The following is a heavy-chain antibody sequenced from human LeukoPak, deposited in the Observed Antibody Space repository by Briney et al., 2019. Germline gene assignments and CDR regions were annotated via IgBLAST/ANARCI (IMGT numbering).Heavy chain of an antibody. CDR2: IYDSGNS. CDR3: ARSGGTWIYNY. D-gene: IGHD1-7*01. Sequence: SDTLSLTCTVSGGSINNYYWSWLRQPPGKGLEWIGYIYDSGNSNYSPSLKSRVTISVDTSTNQFSLKLTSVTAADTAVYYCARSGGTWIYNYWGQGTLVTVSS. CDR1: GGSINNYY. J-gene: IGHJ4*02. V-gene: IGHV4-59*07.